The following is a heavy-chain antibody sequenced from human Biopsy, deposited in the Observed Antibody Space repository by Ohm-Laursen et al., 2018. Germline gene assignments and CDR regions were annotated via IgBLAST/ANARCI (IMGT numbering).Heavy chain of an antibody. CDR2: MNPDSGNT. CDR3: ARFDNGFDK. D-gene: IGHD2-8*01. V-gene: IGHV1-8*01. Sequence: ASVKVSCNASGYIFNNYEINWVRQATGQGLEWLGWMNPDSGNTGSAQKFHDRVTMTMNTSINTAYLELSSLRSEDTAVYYCARFDNGFDKWGQGTLVTVSS. J-gene: IGHJ4*02. CDR1: GYIFNNYE.